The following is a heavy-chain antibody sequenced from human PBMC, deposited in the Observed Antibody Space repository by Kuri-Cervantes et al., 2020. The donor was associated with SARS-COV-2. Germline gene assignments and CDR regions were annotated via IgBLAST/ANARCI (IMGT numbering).Heavy chain of an antibody. CDR1: GFTFSSYG. CDR3: ARDSGPLRYSHFDY. Sequence: GGSLRLSCAASGFTFSSYGMHWVRQAPGKGLEWVAVIWYDGSNKYYADSVKGRFTISRDNSKNTVFLQMDSLRAEDTAVYYCARDSGPLRYSHFDYWGLGALVTVSS. V-gene: IGHV3-33*01. D-gene: IGHD3-9*01. CDR2: IWYDGSNK. J-gene: IGHJ4*02.